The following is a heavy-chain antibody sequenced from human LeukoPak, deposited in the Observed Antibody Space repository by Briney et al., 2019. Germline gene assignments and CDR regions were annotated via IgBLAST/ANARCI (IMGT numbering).Heavy chain of an antibody. J-gene: IGHJ4*02. CDR1: GGSFEHYF. V-gene: IGHV4-59*08. CDR3: ASHRRSHGAEY. CDR2: VYYTGST. Sequence: SETLSLNCTVSGGSFEHYFWSWIRQPPGKGLEFLGYVYYTGSTDYSPSLKSRLTISADTAKNQFSLNLRSVTEADTAVYFCASHRRSHGAEYWGQGTLVTVSS. D-gene: IGHD5-18*01.